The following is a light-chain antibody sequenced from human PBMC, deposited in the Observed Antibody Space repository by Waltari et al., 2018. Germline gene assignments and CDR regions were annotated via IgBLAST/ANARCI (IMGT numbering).Light chain of an antibody. V-gene: IGLV2-8*01. CDR2: EVS. J-gene: IGLJ2*01. CDR3: SSYAGSNNYVA. Sequence: QSALTQPPSASGSPGQSVTISCTGTSSDVGGYDYVSWYQQHPGKAPKLMIYEVSKRPPGVPDRFPGSQSGNTASLTVSGLQGEDEADYYCSSYAGSNNYVAFGGGTKLTVL. CDR1: SSDVGGYDY.